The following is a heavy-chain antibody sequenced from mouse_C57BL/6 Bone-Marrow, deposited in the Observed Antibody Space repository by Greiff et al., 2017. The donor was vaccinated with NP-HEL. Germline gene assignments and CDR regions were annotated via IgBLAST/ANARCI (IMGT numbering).Heavy chain of an antibody. V-gene: IGHV5-4*01. J-gene: IGHJ2*01. CDR2: ISDGGSYT. D-gene: IGHD2-10*01. CDR3: ARAYSGNYFAS. CDR1: GFTFSSYA. Sequence: EVQLVESGGGLVKPGGSLKLSCAASGFTFSSYAMSWVRQTPEKRLEWVATISDGGSYTYYPDNVKGRFTISRDNAKNNLYLPMSHLNSEYTAMYYCARAYSGNYFASWGQGTTLTVSS.